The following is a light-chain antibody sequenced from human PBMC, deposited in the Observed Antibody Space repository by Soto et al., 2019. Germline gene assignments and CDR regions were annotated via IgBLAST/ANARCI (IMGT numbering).Light chain of an antibody. V-gene: IGKV3-15*01. CDR2: GAS. CDR3: QHYNTYPYT. Sequence: EIVMTQSPATLSVSPGERATLSCRASQSVSSNLAWYQQKPGQAPRLLIYGASTRATGIPARFSGSGSGTEFTLTISSLQPEDFATYYCQHYNTYPYTFGQGTKVDIK. J-gene: IGKJ2*01. CDR1: QSVSSN.